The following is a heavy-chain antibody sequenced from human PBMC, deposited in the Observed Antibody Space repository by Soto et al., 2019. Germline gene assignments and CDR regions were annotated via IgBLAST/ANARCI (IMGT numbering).Heavy chain of an antibody. J-gene: IGHJ6*03. CDR2: IYYSGST. CDR1: GGSISSYY. Sequence: SETLSLTCTVSGGSISSYYWSWIRQPPGKGLERIGYIYYSGSTNYNPSLKSRVTISVDTSKNQFSLKLSSVTAADTAVYYCARGHSGYDQNYYYYMDVWGKGTTVTVSS. CDR3: ARGHSGYDQNYYYYMDV. D-gene: IGHD5-12*01. V-gene: IGHV4-59*08.